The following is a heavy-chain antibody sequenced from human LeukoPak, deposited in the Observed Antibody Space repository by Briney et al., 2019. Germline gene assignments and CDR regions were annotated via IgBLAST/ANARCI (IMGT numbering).Heavy chain of an antibody. J-gene: IGHJ4*02. Sequence: ASVKVSCKASGYTFTGYYMHWVRQAPGQGLEWGGWINPNSGGTNYAQKFQGRVTMTRDTSISTAYMELSRLRSDDTAVYYCARVPIVGATPFDYWGQGTLVTVSS. D-gene: IGHD1-26*01. CDR3: ARVPIVGATPFDY. CDR2: INPNSGGT. CDR1: GYTFTGYY. V-gene: IGHV1-2*02.